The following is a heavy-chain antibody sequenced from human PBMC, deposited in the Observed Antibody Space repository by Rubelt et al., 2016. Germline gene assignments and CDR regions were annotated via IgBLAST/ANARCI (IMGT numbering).Heavy chain of an antibody. CDR2: ISGNGRST. D-gene: IGHD2-21*02. V-gene: IGHV3-23*01. J-gene: IGHJ4*02. CDR3: ARDNSGSVLVTAMLDF. Sequence: KSQRGGLEWVSLISGNGRSTYDADSVKGRFTISRDNSRNMLYLQMNSLKDVDTAFYYCARDNSGSVLVTAMLDFWGPGTLVTVSS.